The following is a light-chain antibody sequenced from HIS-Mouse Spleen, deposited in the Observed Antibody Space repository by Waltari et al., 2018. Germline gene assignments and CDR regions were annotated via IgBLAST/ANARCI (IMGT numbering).Light chain of an antibody. CDR2: RNN. CDR1: SSNIGSHY. J-gene: IGLJ3*02. Sequence: QSVLTQPPSASGTPGQRVTISCSASSSNIGSHYVYWYQQLPGTAPKLLIYRNNQRPSGVPDRFSSSKSGTSASLAISGLRSEDEADYYCAAWDDSLSGPWVFGGGTKLTVL. CDR3: AAWDDSLSGPWV. V-gene: IGLV1-47*01.